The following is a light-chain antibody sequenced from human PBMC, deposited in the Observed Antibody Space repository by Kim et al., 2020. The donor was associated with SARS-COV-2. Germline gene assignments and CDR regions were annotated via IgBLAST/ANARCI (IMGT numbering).Light chain of an antibody. J-gene: IGKJ2*01. CDR1: QSVLYSSNNQNY. V-gene: IGKV4-1*01. Sequence: RAPMNCKSSQSVLYSSNNQNYLAWYQQKPGQPPKLLIYWASTREYGVPDRFSDSGSGTDFTLTISSLQAEDVAVYYCQQYYSTPYTFGQGTKLEI. CDR3: QQYYSTPYT. CDR2: WAS.